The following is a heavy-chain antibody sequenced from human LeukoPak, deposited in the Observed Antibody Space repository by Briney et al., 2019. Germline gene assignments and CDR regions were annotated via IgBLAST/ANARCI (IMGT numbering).Heavy chain of an antibody. J-gene: IGHJ5*02. V-gene: IGHV3-21*06. Sequence: GRSLRLSSAPPGFIMGDVTTNWVRQAPGEGLEWVSSISTDTNYIFYADLVKGRFTTSRDNAKNSLSLEMDSLRVEDTAVYFCARDLRHIAASDYSDSPSWGPGTLVTVSS. CDR1: GFIMGDVT. CDR2: ISTDTNYI. CDR3: ARDLRHIAASDYSDSPS. D-gene: IGHD3-9*01.